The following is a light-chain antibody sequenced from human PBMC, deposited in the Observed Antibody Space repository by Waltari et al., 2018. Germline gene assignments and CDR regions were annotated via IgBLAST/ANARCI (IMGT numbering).Light chain of an antibody. CDR1: SLRNYY. V-gene: IGLV3-19*01. CDR2: GKN. J-gene: IGLJ2*01. CDR3: NSRDSSGNHYVV. Sequence: SSELTQDPAVSVALGQTVRITCQGDSLRNYYASWYQQKPGQAPILVIYGKNNRPSGIPDRFSGSSSGNTASVTITGAQAEDEADYYCNSRDSSGNHYVVFGGGTKLTVL.